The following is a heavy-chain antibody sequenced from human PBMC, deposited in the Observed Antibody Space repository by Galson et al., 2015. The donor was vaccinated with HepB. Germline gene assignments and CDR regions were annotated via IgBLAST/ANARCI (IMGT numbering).Heavy chain of an antibody. CDR2: ISSSSSYI. CDR1: GFTFSSYS. V-gene: IGHV3-21*01. Sequence: SLRLSCAASGFTFSSYSMNWVRQAPGKGLEWVSSISSSSSYIYYADSVKGRFTISRDNAKNSLYLQMNSLRAEDTAVYYCARVKGSDGYMREVGYWGQGTLVTVSS. CDR3: ARVKGSDGYMREVGY. D-gene: IGHD3-10*01. J-gene: IGHJ4*02.